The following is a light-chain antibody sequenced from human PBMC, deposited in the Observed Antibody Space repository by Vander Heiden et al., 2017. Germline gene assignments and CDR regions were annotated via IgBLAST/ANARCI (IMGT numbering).Light chain of an antibody. Sequence: SVMTQSPLSLPVTPGEPASISCRSSQSLLHSNGYNYLDWYLQKPVQSPQLLIYLGSNRASGVPDRFSGSGSGTDFTLKISRVEAEDVGVYYCMQALQTPPTFGQGTKVEIK. J-gene: IGKJ1*01. V-gene: IGKV2-28*01. CDR3: MQALQTPPT. CDR2: LGS. CDR1: QSLLHSNGYNY.